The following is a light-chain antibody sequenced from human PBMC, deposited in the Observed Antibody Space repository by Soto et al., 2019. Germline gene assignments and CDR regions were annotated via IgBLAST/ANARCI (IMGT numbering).Light chain of an antibody. V-gene: IGKV3D-15*01. J-gene: IGKJ4*01. CDR1: QSVDSN. CDR3: QQYNDWPLT. Sequence: MELTESPAPLSVSPGDGATLSCRASQSVDSNLAWYQQKPGQTPRLLMYGASTRPTGIPARFSGSGSGTEFTLTIISLQSEDSAVYYCQQYNDWPLTFGGGTRWIS. CDR2: GAS.